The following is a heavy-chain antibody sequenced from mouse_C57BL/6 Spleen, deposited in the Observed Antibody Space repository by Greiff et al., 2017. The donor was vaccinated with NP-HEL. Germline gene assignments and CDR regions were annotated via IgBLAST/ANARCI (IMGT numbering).Heavy chain of an antibody. CDR2: IWGVGST. D-gene: IGHD3-2*02. CDR1: GFSLTSYG. CDR3: ASPLDSSGFAY. V-gene: IGHV2-6*01. Sequence: VKVVESGPGLVAPSQSLSITCTVSGFSLTSYGVDWVRQSPGKGLEWLGVIWGVGSTNYNSALKSRLSISKDNSKSQVFLKMNSLQTDDTAMYYCASPLDSSGFAYWGQGTLVTVSA. J-gene: IGHJ3*01.